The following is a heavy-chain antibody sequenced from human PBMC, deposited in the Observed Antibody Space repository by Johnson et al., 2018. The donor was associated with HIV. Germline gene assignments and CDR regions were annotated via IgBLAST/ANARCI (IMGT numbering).Heavy chain of an antibody. D-gene: IGHD3-16*01. V-gene: IGHV3-30*18. J-gene: IGHJ3*02. Sequence: QVQLVESGGGVVRPGTSLRLSCAASGFTFSRCGMYWVRQAPGKGLEWAAVISNDGSAKYYAYSVKGRFTISRDNSKNTLYLQMNSLRAEDTDVYYCAKGGGGGENSDHYAFDIWGQGTMVTVSS. CDR1: GFTFSRCG. CDR3: AKGGGGGENSDHYAFDI. CDR2: ISNDGSAK.